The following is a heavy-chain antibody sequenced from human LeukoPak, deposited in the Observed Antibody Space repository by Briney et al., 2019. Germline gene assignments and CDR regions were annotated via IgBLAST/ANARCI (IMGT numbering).Heavy chain of an antibody. CDR2: ISSSSSYI. J-gene: IGHJ4*02. V-gene: IGHV3-21*01. D-gene: IGHD2-2*02. Sequence: PGGSLRLSCAASGFTFSSYSMNWVRQAPGEGLEWVSSISSSSSYIYYADSVKGRFTISRDNAKNSLYLQMNSLRAEDTAVYYCARDGYCSSTSCYKGLNFDYWGQGTLVTVSS. CDR1: GFTFSSYS. CDR3: ARDGYCSSTSCYKGLNFDY.